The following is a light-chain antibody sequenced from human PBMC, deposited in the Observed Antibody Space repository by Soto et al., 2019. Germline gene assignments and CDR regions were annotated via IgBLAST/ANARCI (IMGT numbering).Light chain of an antibody. CDR1: SSNIGAGYD. CDR2: GNS. V-gene: IGLV1-40*01. CDR3: RSYDSSLSGPL. J-gene: IGLJ2*01. Sequence: QSVLTQPPSVSGAPGQRVTISCTGSSSNIGAGYDVHWYQQLPGTAPKLLIYGNSNRPSGVPDRFSGSKSGTSASLAITGLQAEDEADYYCRSYDSSLSGPLFGGGTKLTVL.